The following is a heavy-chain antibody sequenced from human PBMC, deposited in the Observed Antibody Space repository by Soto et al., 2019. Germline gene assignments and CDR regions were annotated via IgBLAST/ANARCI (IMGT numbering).Heavy chain of an antibody. Sequence: SVKVSCKASGFTFTSSAVQWVRQARGQRLEWIGWIVVGSGNTNYAQKFQERVTITRDMSTSTAYMELSSLRSEDTAVYYCAAGIIVVVPAAPDYWGQGTLVTVS. J-gene: IGHJ4*02. V-gene: IGHV1-58*01. CDR3: AAGIIVVVPAAPDY. CDR1: GFTFTSSA. CDR2: IVVGSGNT. D-gene: IGHD2-2*01.